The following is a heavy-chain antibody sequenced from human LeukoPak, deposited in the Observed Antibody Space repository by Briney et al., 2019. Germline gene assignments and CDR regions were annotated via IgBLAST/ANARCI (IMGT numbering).Heavy chain of an antibody. CDR2: ISAYNGNT. CDR1: GYTFTSYG. V-gene: IGHV1-18*01. Sequence: ASVKVSCMASGYTFTSYGISWVRQAPGQGLEWMGWISAYNGNTNYAQKLQGRVTMTTDTSTSTAYMELRSLRSDDTAVYYCARDPPYCSGGSCYDYWGQGTLVTVSS. J-gene: IGHJ4*02. D-gene: IGHD2-15*01. CDR3: ARDPPYCSGGSCYDY.